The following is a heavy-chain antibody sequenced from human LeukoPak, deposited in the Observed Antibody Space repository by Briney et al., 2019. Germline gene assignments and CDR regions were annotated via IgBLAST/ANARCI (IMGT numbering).Heavy chain of an antibody. D-gene: IGHD5-24*01. J-gene: IGHJ6*02. CDR1: GYTFTSYG. V-gene: IGHV1-18*01. CDR3: ARDSGDGYNFLYYYYYYGMDV. Sequence: ASVKVSCKASGYTFTSYGISWVRQAPGQGLEWMGWISAYNGNTNYAQKLQGRVTMTTDTSTSTAYMELRSLRSDDTAVYYCARDSGDGYNFLYYYYYYGMDVWGQGTTVTVSS. CDR2: ISAYNGNT.